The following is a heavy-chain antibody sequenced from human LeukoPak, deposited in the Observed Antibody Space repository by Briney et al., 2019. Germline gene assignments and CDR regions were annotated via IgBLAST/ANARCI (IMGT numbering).Heavy chain of an antibody. D-gene: IGHD1-26*01. V-gene: IGHV3-23*01. CDR2: ISGSGGST. CDR1: GFTFSSYG. CDR3: ARDLSGSYYMEAFDI. J-gene: IGHJ3*02. Sequence: SGGSLRLSCAASGFTFSSYGMSWVRQAPGKGLEWVSAISGSGGSTYYADSVKGRFTISRDNSKNTLYLQMNSLRAEDTAVYYCARDLSGSYYMEAFDIWGQGTMVTVSS.